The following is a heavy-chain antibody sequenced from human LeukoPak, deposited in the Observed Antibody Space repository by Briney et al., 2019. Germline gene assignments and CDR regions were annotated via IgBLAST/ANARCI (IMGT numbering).Heavy chain of an antibody. Sequence: ASVKVSCKASGYTFTGYYMHWVRQAPGQGLEWMGWINPNSGGTNYAQKFQGRGTMTRDTSISTAYMELSRLRSDDTAVYYCARASSGWHSYYYYGMDVWGQGTTVTVSS. CDR2: INPNSGGT. V-gene: IGHV1-2*02. CDR1: GYTFTGYY. D-gene: IGHD6-19*01. CDR3: ARASSGWHSYYYYGMDV. J-gene: IGHJ6*02.